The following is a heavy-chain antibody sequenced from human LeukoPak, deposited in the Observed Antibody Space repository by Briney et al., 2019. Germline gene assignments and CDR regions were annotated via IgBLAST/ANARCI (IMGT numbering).Heavy chain of an antibody. CDR1: GGSISSGGYS. V-gene: IGHV4-30-2*01. D-gene: IGHD2-2*01. Sequence: SETLSLTCAVSGGSISSGGYSWSWIRQPPGKGLEWIGYIYHSESTYYNPSLKSRVTISVDRSKNQFSLKLSSVTAADTAVYYCARATGGVPAAIGAFDIWGQGTMVTVSS. J-gene: IGHJ3*02. CDR2: IYHSEST. CDR3: ARATGGVPAAIGAFDI.